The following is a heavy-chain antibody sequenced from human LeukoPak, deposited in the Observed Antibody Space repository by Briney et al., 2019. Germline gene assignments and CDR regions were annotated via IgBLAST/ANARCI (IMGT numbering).Heavy chain of an antibody. CDR2: FHYSGSS. CDR1: GDSISSRNYY. J-gene: IGHJ5*02. Sequence: PSETLSLTCTVSGDSISSRNYYWDWIRQPPGKGLEWIGNFHYSGSSHSNPSLKSRVTISVDTSKNQFFLEVNSVTAADTAVYYCARRGSTSASWFDPWGQGTLVTVSS. V-gene: IGHV4-39*01. D-gene: IGHD3-16*01. CDR3: ARRGSTSASWFDP.